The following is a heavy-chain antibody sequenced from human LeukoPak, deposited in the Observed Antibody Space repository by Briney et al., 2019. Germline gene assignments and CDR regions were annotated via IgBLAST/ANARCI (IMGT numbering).Heavy chain of an antibody. CDR2: ISYDGSNK. J-gene: IGHJ4*02. CDR1: GFTFSSYG. V-gene: IGHV3-30*03. CDR3: ATEYGWPWSITMVRGVTSADY. D-gene: IGHD3-10*01. Sequence: GGSLRLSCAASGFTFSSYGMHWVGQAPGKGLEWVAVISYDGSNKYYADSVKGRFTISRDNSKNTLYLQMNSLRAEDTAVYYCATEYGWPWSITMVRGVTSADYWGQGTLVTVSS.